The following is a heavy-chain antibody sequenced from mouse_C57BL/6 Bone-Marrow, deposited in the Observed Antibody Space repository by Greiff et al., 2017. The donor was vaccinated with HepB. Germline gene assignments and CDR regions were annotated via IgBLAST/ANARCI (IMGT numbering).Heavy chain of an antibody. CDR3: ARELGRGFDY. CDR1: GFTFSDYY. Sequence: EVNVVESEGGLVQPGSSMKLSCTASGFTFSDYYMAWVRQVPEKGLEWVANINYDGSSTYYLDSLKSRFIISRDNAKNILYLQMSSLKSEDTATYYCARELGRGFDYWGQGTTLTVSS. V-gene: IGHV5-16*01. D-gene: IGHD4-1*01. CDR2: INYDGSST. J-gene: IGHJ2*01.